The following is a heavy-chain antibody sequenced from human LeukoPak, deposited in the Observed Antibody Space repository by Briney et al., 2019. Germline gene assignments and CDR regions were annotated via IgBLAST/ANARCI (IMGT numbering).Heavy chain of an antibody. V-gene: IGHV1-18*01. CDR3: VRGFTNGWCPYFGY. CDR2: ISGNNGDT. D-gene: IGHD2-8*01. Sequence: ASVKVSCKASGYTFTSYGFSWVRQAPGQGLEWMGWISGNNGDTNYAQNLQGRVTMTTDTSTTTTYMELRSLTSDDTAVYYCVRGFTNGWCPYFGYWGQGTLVTVSS. CDR1: GYTFTSYG. J-gene: IGHJ4*02.